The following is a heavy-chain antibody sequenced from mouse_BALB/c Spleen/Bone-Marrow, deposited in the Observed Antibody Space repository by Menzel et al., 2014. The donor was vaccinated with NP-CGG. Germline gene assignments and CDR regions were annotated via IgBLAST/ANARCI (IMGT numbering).Heavy chain of an antibody. J-gene: IGHJ1*01. Sequence: EVQRVESGPELVKPGASVKMSCKASGYTFTSYVMHWVKQKPGQGLEWIGNINPNNDGTKYNEMFKGKATLTSDKSSSTAYMELSSLTSEDSAVYYCARSLYGYDWYFDVWGAGTTVTVSS. CDR2: INPNNDGT. CDR3: ARSLYGYDWYFDV. D-gene: IGHD2-2*01. CDR1: GYTFTSYV. V-gene: IGHV1-14*01.